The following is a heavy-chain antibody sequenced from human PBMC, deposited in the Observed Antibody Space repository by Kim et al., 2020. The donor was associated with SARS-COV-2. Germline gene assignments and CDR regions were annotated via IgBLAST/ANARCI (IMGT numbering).Heavy chain of an antibody. V-gene: IGHV3-43*02. CDR2: ISGDGGST. D-gene: IGHD3-3*01. CDR1: GFTFDDYA. J-gene: IGHJ6*02. Sequence: GGSLRLSCAASGFTFDDYAMHWVRQAPGKGLEWVSLISGDGGSTYYADSVKGRFTISRDNSKNSLYLQMNSLRTEDTALYYCAKDLGWSNYYYYGMDVWGQGTTVTVSS. CDR3: AKDLGWSNYYYYGMDV.